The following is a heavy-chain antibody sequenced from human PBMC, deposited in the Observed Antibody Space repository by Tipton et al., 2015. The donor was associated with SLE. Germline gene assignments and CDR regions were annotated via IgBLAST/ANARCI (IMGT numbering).Heavy chain of an antibody. D-gene: IGHD2-2*02. V-gene: IGHV3-15*01. CDR1: GFTFSNAW. Sequence: SLRLSCAGSGFTFSNAWMSWVRQAPGKGLEWVGRIKSKTDGGTTDYAAPVKGRFTFSRDDSKNTLYLQMNSLRTEDTAVYYCATDPNCSSTSCYTPEYFHLWGQGTVVTVSS. CDR3: ATDPNCSSTSCYTPEYFHL. J-gene: IGHJ1*01. CDR2: IKSKTDGGTT.